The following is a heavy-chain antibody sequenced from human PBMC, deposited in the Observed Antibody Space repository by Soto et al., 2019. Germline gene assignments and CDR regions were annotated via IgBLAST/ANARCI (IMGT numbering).Heavy chain of an antibody. CDR3: AKSVECLWIGDGD. D-gene: IGHD2-21*02. CDR2: LRDSGAGT. V-gene: IGHV3-23*01. J-gene: IGHJ4*02. Sequence: EVLLLESGGGLVQPGGSLSLACAASGFTFSHSAMRWVRQAPGKGLEWVSSLRDSGAGTYYAASVKGRFTIFRDNTKNTLSLQMNNLRAEETAIYNCAKSVECLWIGDGDWGQGIGVSVPS. CDR1: GFTFSHSA.